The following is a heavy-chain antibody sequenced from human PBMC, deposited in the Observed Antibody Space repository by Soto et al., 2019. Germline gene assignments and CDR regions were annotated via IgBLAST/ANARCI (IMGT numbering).Heavy chain of an antibody. V-gene: IGHV4-30-4*01. CDR2: IYYSGST. D-gene: IGHD6-6*01. Sequence: PSETLSLTCTVSGGSISSGDYYWSWIRQPPGKGLEWIGYIYYSGSTYYNPSLKSRVTISVDTSKNQFSLKLSSVTAADTAVYYCARDLIAARRRGVSWFDPWGQGTLVTVSS. J-gene: IGHJ5*02. CDR3: ARDLIAARRRGVSWFDP. CDR1: GGSISSGDYY.